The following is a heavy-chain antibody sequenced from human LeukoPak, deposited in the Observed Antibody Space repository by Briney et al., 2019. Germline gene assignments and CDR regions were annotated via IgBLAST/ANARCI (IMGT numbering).Heavy chain of an antibody. D-gene: IGHD1-1*01. CDR2: INPNSGGT. Sequence: GASVKVSCKASGYTFTGYYMHWVRQAPGQGLEWMGWINPNSGGTNYAQKFQGRVTMTRDTSISTAYMELSRLRSDDTAVYYCARGYNWNEMIFDYWGQGTLVTVSS. V-gene: IGHV1-2*02. CDR1: GYTFTGYY. CDR3: ARGYNWNEMIFDY. J-gene: IGHJ4*02.